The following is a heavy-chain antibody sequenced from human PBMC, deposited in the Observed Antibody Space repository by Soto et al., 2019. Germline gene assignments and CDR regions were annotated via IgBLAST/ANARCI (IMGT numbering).Heavy chain of an antibody. Sequence: QVQLQESGPGLVTPSQTLALTCTVSGGSIRSGGYFWTWSRQHPGQGLEWIGYIYSSGSTYSTPSLKIRLSISLNTSKTQFSLRLGSVTAGDTXVYYCARRSGSGETDXLFRGQGTLVTVSS. CDR2: IYSSGST. CDR3: ARRSGSGETDXLF. D-gene: IGHD3-10*01. V-gene: IGHV4-31*03. J-gene: IGHJ4*02. CDR1: GGSIRSGGYF.